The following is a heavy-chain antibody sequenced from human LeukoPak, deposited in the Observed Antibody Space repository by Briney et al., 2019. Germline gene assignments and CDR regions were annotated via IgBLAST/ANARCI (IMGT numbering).Heavy chain of an antibody. CDR1: GFTFSSYA. J-gene: IGHJ4*02. Sequence: GGSLRLSCAASGFTFSSYAMTWVRQAPGKGLEWVSGISGGGGSTYYADSVKGRFTISRDNSKNTLYPQMNSLRAEDTAVYYCAKNLAAAAPGYFDYWGQGTLVTVSS. D-gene: IGHD6-13*01. V-gene: IGHV3-23*01. CDR3: AKNLAAAAPGYFDY. CDR2: ISGGGGST.